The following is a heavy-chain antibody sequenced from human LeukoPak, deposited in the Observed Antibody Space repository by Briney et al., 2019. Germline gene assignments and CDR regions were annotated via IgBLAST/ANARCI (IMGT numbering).Heavy chain of an antibody. CDR3: AREQGGGRYLPPDAFDI. Sequence: EGSLRLSCAASGFTFSSYSMNWVRQAPGKGLEWVSSISSSSSYIYYADSVKGRFTISRDNAKNSLYLQMNSLRAEDTAVYYCAREQGGGRYLPPDAFDIWGQGTMVTVSS. D-gene: IGHD6-19*01. J-gene: IGHJ3*02. V-gene: IGHV3-21*01. CDR2: ISSSSSYI. CDR1: GFTFSSYS.